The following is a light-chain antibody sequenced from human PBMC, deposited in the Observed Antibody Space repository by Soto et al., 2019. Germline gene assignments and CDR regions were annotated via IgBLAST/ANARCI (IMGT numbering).Light chain of an antibody. J-gene: IGKJ4*01. CDR3: QQYTTYPFT. V-gene: IGKV1-5*03. CDR1: ESISNW. CDR2: KAS. Sequence: DIQMTQSPSSLSASVGDRVTITCRASESISNWVAWYQQKPGKAPKLLLFKASNLERGVPSRFSGSGSGTEFTLTINSLQPDDVATYSGQQYTTYPFTFGGGTKVEIK.